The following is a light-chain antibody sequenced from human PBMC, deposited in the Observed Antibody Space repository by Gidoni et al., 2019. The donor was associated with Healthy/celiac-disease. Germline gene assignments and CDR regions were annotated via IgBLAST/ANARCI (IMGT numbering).Light chain of an antibody. Sequence: DIQMTQSPSTLSASVGDRVTITCRASQSISSWLAWYQQKPGKDTKLLIYDASSVESGVPSRFSGSGSGKEFTLTISSLQPDDFANYYCKQYNSYSGTFGQGTKVEIK. CDR1: QSISSW. V-gene: IGKV1-5*01. J-gene: IGKJ1*01. CDR3: KQYNSYSGT. CDR2: DAS.